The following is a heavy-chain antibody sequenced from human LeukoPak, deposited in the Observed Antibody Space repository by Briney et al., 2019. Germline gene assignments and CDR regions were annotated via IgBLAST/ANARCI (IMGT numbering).Heavy chain of an antibody. D-gene: IGHD3-3*01. Sequence: ASVKVSCKASGGTFSSYAISWVRQTPGQGLEWMGGIIPIFGTANYAQKFQGRVTITTDESASTAYMELSSLRSEDTAVYYCARDRFTIFGVVNDAFDIWGQGTMVTVSS. CDR2: IIPIFGTA. CDR1: GGTFSSYA. J-gene: IGHJ3*02. CDR3: ARDRFTIFGVVNDAFDI. V-gene: IGHV1-69*05.